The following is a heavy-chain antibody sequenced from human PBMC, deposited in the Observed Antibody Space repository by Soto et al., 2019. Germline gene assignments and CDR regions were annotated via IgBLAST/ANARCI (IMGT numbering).Heavy chain of an antibody. CDR2: IYWDDDK. Sequence: SGPTLVNPTQTLTLTCTFSGFSLSTSGVGVGWIRHPPAKALEWLALIYWDDDKRYSPPLKIRLTITKDTSKNQVVLTMTNMDPVDTATYYCADSTSLEWLPDYFDYWGHGTLVTVSS. CDR1: GFSLSTSGVG. D-gene: IGHD3-3*01. CDR3: ADSTSLEWLPDYFDY. V-gene: IGHV2-5*02. J-gene: IGHJ4*01.